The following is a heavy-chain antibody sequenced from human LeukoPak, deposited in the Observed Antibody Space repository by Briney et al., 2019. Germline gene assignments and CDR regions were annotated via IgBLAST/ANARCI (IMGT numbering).Heavy chain of an antibody. Sequence: PGGSLSFTCAASGFTFSTFGMSWVRQAPGKGLEWVSLISAVNGGTYYADSVKGRFTISRDNSKNTLYLQMNSLRAEDTAVYYCAKVGATGIRVFDYWGQGAFMSVSS. CDR2: ISAVNGGT. D-gene: IGHD1-26*01. V-gene: IGHV3-23*01. CDR1: GFTFSTFG. J-gene: IGHJ4*02. CDR3: AKVGATGIRVFDY.